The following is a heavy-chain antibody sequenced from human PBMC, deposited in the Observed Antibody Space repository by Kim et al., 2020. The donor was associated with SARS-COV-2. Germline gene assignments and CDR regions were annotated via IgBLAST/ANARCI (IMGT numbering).Heavy chain of an antibody. Sequence: SETLSLTCVVYGGSFSDSYWSWIRQPPGKGLEWIGEIDHSGSTNYNPSLKSRVTISVDKSKNQISLKLSSVAAADTAVYYCARGKVTEVDVVTPSFNYYYGMDVWGQGTTVTVSS. V-gene: IGHV4-34*01. CDR1: GGSFSDSY. CDR2: IDHSGST. D-gene: IGHD3-22*01. CDR3: ARGKVTEVDVVTPSFNYYYGMDV. J-gene: IGHJ6*02.